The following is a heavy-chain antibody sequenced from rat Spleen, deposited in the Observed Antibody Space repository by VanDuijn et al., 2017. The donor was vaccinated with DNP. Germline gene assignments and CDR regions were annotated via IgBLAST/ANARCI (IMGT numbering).Heavy chain of an antibody. CDR1: GLPFRDYN. J-gene: IGHJ2*01. D-gene: IGHD5-1*01. Sequence: EVQLVESGGGLVQPGRSLKVSCEASGLPFRDYNMAWVRQTPTRGLEWVASISPAGGNTYHRDSVRGRFTISRDNAKNTLYLQMDSLRSEDTATYYCARQANSYYFDYWGQGVMVTVSS. V-gene: IGHV5-25*01. CDR3: ARQANSYYFDY. CDR2: ISPAGGNT.